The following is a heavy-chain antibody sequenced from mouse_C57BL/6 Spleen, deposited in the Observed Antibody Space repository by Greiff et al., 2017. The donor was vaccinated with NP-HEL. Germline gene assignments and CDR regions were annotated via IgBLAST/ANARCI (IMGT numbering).Heavy chain of an antibody. D-gene: IGHD2-5*01. J-gene: IGHJ2*01. CDR2: IHPNSGST. V-gene: IGHV1-64*01. CDR3: ARGGLYYSNPYYCDY. CDR1: GYTFTSYW. Sequence: QVQLQQPGAELVKPGASVKLSCKASGYTFTSYWMHWVKQRPGQGLEWIGMIHPNSGSTNYNEKFKSKATLTVDKSSSTAYMQLSSLTSEDSAVYYCARGGLYYSNPYYCDYWGQGTTLTVSS.